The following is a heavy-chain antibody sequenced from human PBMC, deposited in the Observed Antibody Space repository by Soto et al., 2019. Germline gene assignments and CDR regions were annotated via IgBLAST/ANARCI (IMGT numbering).Heavy chain of an antibody. D-gene: IGHD6-19*01. Sequence: EVQLLESGGGLVEPGGSLRLSCAASGFTFSNYAMNWVRQAPGKGLEWVSAISGSGGSTYYADSVKGRFTISRDNSKNTLYVQMNSLRAADKAVYYCTKNARQGEVAGQNWFDPWGQGTLVTVSS. CDR2: ISGSGGST. J-gene: IGHJ5*02. V-gene: IGHV3-23*01. CDR3: TKNARQGEVAGQNWFDP. CDR1: GFTFSNYA.